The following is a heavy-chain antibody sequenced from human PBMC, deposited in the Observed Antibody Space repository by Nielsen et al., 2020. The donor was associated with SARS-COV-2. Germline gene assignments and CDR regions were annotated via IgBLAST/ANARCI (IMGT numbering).Heavy chain of an antibody. D-gene: IGHD3-10*01. CDR3: AKNPAYYGSGSYFSWFDP. J-gene: IGHJ5*02. CDR1: GYTFTGYY. V-gene: IGHV1-2*02. Sequence: ASVKVSCKASGYTFTGYYMHWVRQAPGQGLEWMGWINPNSGGTNYAQKFQGRVTMTRDTSISTAYMELSRLRSDDTAVYYYAKNPAYYGSGSYFSWFDPWGQGTLVTVSS. CDR2: INPNSGGT.